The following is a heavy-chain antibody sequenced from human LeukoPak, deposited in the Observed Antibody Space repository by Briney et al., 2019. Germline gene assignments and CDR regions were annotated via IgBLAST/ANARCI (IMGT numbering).Heavy chain of an antibody. J-gene: IGHJ3*02. D-gene: IGHD3-22*01. CDR3: ARGPTYYYDSSGYTPGDAFDI. CDR1: GFTFSSYW. CDR2: IKQDGSEK. V-gene: IGHV3-7*01. Sequence: GGSLRLSCAASGFTFSSYWMSWVRQAPGKGLEWVANIKQDGSEKYYVDSVKGRFTISRDNAKNSLYLQMNSLRAEDTAVYYCARGPTYYYDSSGYTPGDAFDIWGQGTMVTVSS.